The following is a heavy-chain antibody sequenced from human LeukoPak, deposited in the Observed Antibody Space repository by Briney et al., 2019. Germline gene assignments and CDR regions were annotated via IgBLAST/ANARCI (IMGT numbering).Heavy chain of an antibody. D-gene: IGHD3-22*01. J-gene: IGHJ4*02. CDR3: ARAMAYYYDSSVGSVGYYFDY. V-gene: IGHV4-30-2*01. CDR2: IYHSGST. CDR1: GGSISSGGYS. Sequence: SETLSLTCAVSGGSISSGGYSWSWIRQPPGKGLEWIGYIYHSGSTYYNPSLQSRVTISVDRSKNQFSLKLSSVTAADTAVYYCARAMAYYYDSSVGSVGYYFDYWGQGTLVTVSS.